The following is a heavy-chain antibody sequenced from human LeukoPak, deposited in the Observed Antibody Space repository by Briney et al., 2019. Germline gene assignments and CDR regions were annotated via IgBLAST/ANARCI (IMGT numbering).Heavy chain of an antibody. D-gene: IGHD3-10*01. CDR2: IYYSGNT. J-gene: IGHJ4*02. Sequence: PSETLSLTCTVSGGSISSSNYYWGWIRQPPGKGLEWIGSIYYSGNTYYNPSLKSRVTISVDTSKNQFSLKLTSVTAADTAVYYCARGSYYYGSGINFDYWGQGTLVTVSS. CDR3: ARGSYYYGSGINFDY. CDR1: GGSISSSNYY. V-gene: IGHV4-39*07.